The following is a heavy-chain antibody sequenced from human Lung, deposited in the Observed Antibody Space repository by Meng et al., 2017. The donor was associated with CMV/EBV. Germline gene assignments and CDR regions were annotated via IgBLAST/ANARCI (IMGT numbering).Heavy chain of an antibody. Sequence: GGSLRLXXAASGFTFSSYGMHWVRQAPGKGLEWVAVIWYDGSNKYYADSVKGRFTISRDNSKNTLYLQMNSLRAEDTAVYYCAKDIVVVPAPYYYYYGMDVWGQGTXVTVSS. V-gene: IGHV3-33*06. CDR2: IWYDGSNK. CDR1: GFTFSSYG. CDR3: AKDIVVVPAPYYYYYGMDV. J-gene: IGHJ6*02. D-gene: IGHD2-2*01.